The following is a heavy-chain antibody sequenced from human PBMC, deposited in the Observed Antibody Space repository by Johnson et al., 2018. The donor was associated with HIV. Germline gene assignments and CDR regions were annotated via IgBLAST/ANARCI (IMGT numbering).Heavy chain of an antibody. CDR2: IRNDESNK. V-gene: IGHV3-30*02. J-gene: IGHJ3*02. CDR1: GFTFSSYG. CDR3: VKDSKRELLQGKDAFDI. Sequence: QVQLVESGGGVVQPGGSLRLSCAASGFTFSSYGMHWVRQAPGKGLEWVAFIRNDESNKYSIDSVKGRFTISRDNSKNMVDLQMNSLRIEDTAIYYCVKDSKRELLQGKDAFDIWGQGTMVTVSS. D-gene: IGHD1-26*01.